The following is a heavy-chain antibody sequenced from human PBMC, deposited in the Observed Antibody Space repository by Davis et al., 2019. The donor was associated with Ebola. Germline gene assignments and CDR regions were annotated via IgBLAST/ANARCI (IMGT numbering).Heavy chain of an antibody. Sequence: MPGGSLRLSCTVSGGSISSYYWSWIRQPPGKGLEWIGYIYFSGNIDYNPSLKSRASISVDTSQNQLSLKLNSVTAADTAVYYCARWNYHVLWGGWFDPWGQGTLATVSS. CDR1: GGSISSYY. CDR2: IYFSGNI. V-gene: IGHV4-59*01. CDR3: ARWNYHVLWGGWFDP. D-gene: IGHD3-9*01. J-gene: IGHJ5*02.